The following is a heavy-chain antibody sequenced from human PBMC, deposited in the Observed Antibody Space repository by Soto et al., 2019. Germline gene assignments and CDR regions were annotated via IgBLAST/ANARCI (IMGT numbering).Heavy chain of an antibody. CDR1: GFTFSSYG. CDR2: IWYDGSNK. J-gene: IGHJ4*02. D-gene: IGHD3-3*01. V-gene: IGHV3-33*01. Sequence: QVQLVESGGGVVQPGRSLRLSCAASGFTFSSYGMHWVRQAPGKGLEWVAVIWYDGSNKYYADSVKGRFTISRDNSKNTLYLQMHSLRAEDTAVYYCARDLRGRGGYYACGYWGQGTLVTVSS. CDR3: ARDLRGRGGYYACGY.